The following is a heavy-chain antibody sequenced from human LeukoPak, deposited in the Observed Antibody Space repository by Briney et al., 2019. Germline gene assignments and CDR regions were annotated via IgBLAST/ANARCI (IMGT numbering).Heavy chain of an antibody. CDR3: ARGGAYCGGDCSRGYYMDV. D-gene: IGHD2-21*01. CDR1: GFTFSSYW. Sequence: GGSLRLSCAASGFTFSSYWMHWVRQAPGKGLVWVSRINTDGSSTSYADSVKGRFTISRDNAKNTLYLQMNSLRAEDTAVYYCARGGAYCGGDCSRGYYMDVWGKGTTVTDSS. J-gene: IGHJ6*03. CDR2: INTDGSST. V-gene: IGHV3-74*01.